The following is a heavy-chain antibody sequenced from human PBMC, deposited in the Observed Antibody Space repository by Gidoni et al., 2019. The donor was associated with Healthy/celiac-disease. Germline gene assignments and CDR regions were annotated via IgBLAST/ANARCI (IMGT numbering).Heavy chain of an antibody. D-gene: IGHD6-6*01. V-gene: IGHV3-33*01. CDR3: AREKYSSSWGSFDP. CDR1: GFTFSSYG. CDR2: IWYDGSNK. J-gene: IGHJ5*02. Sequence: VQLVESGGGVVQPGRSLRLSCAAPGFTFSSYGMHWVRQAPGKGLEWVAVIWYDGSNKYYADSVKGRFTISRDNSKNTLYLQMNSLRAEDTAVYYCAREKYSSSWGSFDPWGQGTLVTVSS.